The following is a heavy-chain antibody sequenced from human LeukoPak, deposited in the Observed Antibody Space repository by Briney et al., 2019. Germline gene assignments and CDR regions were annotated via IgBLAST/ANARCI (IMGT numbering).Heavy chain of an antibody. CDR1: GGSISNYY. J-gene: IGHJ4*02. CDR3: ASTIAAAGTALMY. CDR2: VFYTGIT. V-gene: IGHV4-59*01. D-gene: IGHD6-13*01. Sequence: SETLSLTCSATGGSISNYYLNWIRQTPGKGLEWIGYVFYTGITDYNPSLKSRVSISVDTSKNQFSLKLSSVTAADTAVYYCASTIAAAGTALMYWGQGTLVTVSS.